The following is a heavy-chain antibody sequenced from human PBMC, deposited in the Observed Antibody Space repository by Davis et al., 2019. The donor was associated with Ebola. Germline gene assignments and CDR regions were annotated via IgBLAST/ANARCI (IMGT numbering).Heavy chain of an antibody. CDR2: ISAYNGNT. CDR1: GYTFTSYG. Sequence: ASVKVSCKASGYTFTSYGISWVRQAPGQGLEWMGWISAYNGNTNYAQKLQGRVTMTTDTSTSTAYMELRSLRSDDTAVYYCARDWGMITFGGVMDYWGQGTTVTVSS. J-gene: IGHJ6*02. D-gene: IGHD3-16*01. V-gene: IGHV1-18*01. CDR3: ARDWGMITFGGVMDY.